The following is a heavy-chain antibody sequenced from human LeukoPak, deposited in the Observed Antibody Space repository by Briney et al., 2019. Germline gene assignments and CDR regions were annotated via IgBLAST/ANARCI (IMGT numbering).Heavy chain of an antibody. Sequence: ASVKVSCKASGYTFTTYGISWVRQAPGQGLEWMGWISPYNGDTNYAQKLQGRVTMTTDTSTSTAYMELRSLRADDTAVYYCARLRVAAAGTHYYYGMDVWGQGTTVTVSS. D-gene: IGHD6-13*01. V-gene: IGHV1-18*01. CDR2: ISPYNGDT. CDR3: ARLRVAAAGTHYYYGMDV. J-gene: IGHJ6*02. CDR1: GYTFTTYG.